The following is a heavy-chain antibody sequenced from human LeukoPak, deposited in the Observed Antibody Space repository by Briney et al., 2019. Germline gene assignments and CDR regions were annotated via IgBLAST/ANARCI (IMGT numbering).Heavy chain of an antibody. Sequence: SETLSLTCTVSGASISSYYWSWIRQPPGKGLEWIGNIYSSGSTTYNPSLKSRVTISVDPSKNPFSLRLSSVTAADTAVYYCARLGSTFDIWGQGTMVTVSS. J-gene: IGHJ3*02. CDR2: IYSSGST. V-gene: IGHV4-59*08. CDR1: GASISSYY. CDR3: ARLGSTFDI. D-gene: IGHD2-2*01.